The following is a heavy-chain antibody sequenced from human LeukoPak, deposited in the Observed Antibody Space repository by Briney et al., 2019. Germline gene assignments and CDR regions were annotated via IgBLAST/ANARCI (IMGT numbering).Heavy chain of an antibody. CDR1: GGTFSSYA. J-gene: IGHJ6*03. CDR2: IIPIFGTA. D-gene: IGHD5-18*01. Sequence: SVKVSCKASGGTFSSYAISWVRQAPGQGLEWMGGIIPIFGTANYAQKFQGRVTITTDESTSTAYMELSSLRSEDTAVYYCARDQTAMVPYYYYYMDVWGKGTTVTVSS. V-gene: IGHV1-69*05. CDR3: ARDQTAMVPYYYYYMDV.